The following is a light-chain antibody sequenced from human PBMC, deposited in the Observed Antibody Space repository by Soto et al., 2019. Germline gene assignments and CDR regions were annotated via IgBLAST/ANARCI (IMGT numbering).Light chain of an antibody. CDR2: GAY. V-gene: IGKV1-6*01. J-gene: IGKJ4*01. CDR1: QGIRND. CDR3: LQDHDYPLT. Sequence: AIQMTQSPSSLSASVGDRVTITCRASQGIRNDLGWYQQKPGKAPKSLIYGAYNLQSGVPSRFSASASGTDFTLTISSLQPEDFATYYCLQDHDYPLTFGGGTKVEIK.